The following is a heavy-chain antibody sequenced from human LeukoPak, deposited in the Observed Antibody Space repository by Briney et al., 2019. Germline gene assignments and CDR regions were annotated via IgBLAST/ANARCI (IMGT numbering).Heavy chain of an antibody. V-gene: IGHV1-2*02. CDR3: ARGFEGYFDY. J-gene: IGHJ4*02. Sequence: GASVKVSCKASGYTFTSYDINWVRQATGQGLEWMGWINPNSGGTNYAQKFQGRVTMTRDTSISTAYMELSRLRSDDMAVYYCARGFEGYFDYWGQGTLVTVSS. CDR2: INPNSGGT. CDR1: GYTFTSYD. D-gene: IGHD3-10*01.